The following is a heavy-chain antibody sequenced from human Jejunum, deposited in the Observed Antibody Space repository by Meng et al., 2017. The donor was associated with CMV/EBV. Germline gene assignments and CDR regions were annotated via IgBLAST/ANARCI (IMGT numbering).Heavy chain of an antibody. Sequence: GSAMHWVRQASGEGLEWVGRIRSKANSYATAYAASVKGGFTISRDDSKNTAYLQMNSLKTEDTAVYYCTRSGSGYYGPLYYYGMDVWGQGTTVTVSS. D-gene: IGHD3-3*01. V-gene: IGHV3-73*01. CDR2: IRSKANSYAT. CDR3: TRSGSGYYGPLYYYGMDV. J-gene: IGHJ6*02. CDR1: GSA.